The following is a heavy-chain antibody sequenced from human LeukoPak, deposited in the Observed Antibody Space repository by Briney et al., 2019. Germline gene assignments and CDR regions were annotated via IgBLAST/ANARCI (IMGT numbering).Heavy chain of an antibody. CDR2: IYYSGST. CDR3: ARDYATAARSLDY. D-gene: IGHD6-6*01. J-gene: IGHJ4*02. CDR1: GGSISSYY. V-gene: IGHV4-59*01. Sequence: SETLSLTCTVSGGSISSYYWSWIRQPPGKGLEWIGYIYYSGSTNYNPSLKSRVTISVDTSKNQFSLKLSSVTAADMAVYYCARDYATAARSLDYWGQGTLVTVSS.